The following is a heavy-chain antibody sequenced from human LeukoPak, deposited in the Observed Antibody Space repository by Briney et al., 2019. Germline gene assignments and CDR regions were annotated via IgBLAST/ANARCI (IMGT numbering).Heavy chain of an antibody. Sequence: GRSLRLSCAASGFTFSSYGMHWVRQAPGKGLEWVAVIWYDGSNKYYADSVKGRFTISRDNSKNTLYLQMNSLRAEDTAVYYCAAIAVAGTASVGDFDYWGQGTLVTVSS. J-gene: IGHJ4*02. CDR2: IWYDGSNK. V-gene: IGHV3-33*01. CDR3: AAIAVAGTASVGDFDY. CDR1: GFTFSSYG. D-gene: IGHD6-19*01.